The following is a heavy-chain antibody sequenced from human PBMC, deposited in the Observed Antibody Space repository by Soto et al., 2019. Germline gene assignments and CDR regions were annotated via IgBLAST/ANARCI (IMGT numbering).Heavy chain of an antibody. V-gene: IGHV3-30*18. J-gene: IGHJ5*02. CDR1: GFTFSSYG. CDR3: AKVRSIAPRWVVKGLDP. CDR2: ISYDGSNK. Sequence: PGGSLRLSCAASGFTFSSYGMHWVRQAPGKGLEWVAVISYDGSNKYYADSVKGRFTISRDNSKNTLYLQMNSLRAEDTAVYYCAKVRSIAPRWVVKGLDPWGQGTLVTVSS. D-gene: IGHD6-6*01.